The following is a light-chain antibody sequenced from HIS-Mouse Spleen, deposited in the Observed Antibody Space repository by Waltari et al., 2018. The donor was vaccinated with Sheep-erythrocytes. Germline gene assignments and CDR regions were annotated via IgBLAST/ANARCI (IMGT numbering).Light chain of an antibody. Sequence: QSALTQPRSVSGSPGQSVTISCTGTSGDVGGYNYVSWYQQHPGNAPKLMIYDVSKRPSGVPDRFSGSKSGNTASLTISGLQAEDEADYYCCSYAGSYNHVFATGTKVTVL. CDR1: SGDVGGYNY. CDR2: DVS. J-gene: IGLJ1*01. CDR3: CSYAGSYNHV. V-gene: IGLV2-11*01.